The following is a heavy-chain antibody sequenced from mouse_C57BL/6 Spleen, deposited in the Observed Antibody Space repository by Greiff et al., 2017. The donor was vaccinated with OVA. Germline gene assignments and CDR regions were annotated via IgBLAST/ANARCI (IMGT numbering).Heavy chain of an antibody. D-gene: IGHD4-1*02. Sequence: VQLQESGAELMKPGASVKLSCKATGYTFTGYWIEWVKQRPGHGLEWIGEILPGGGSTNYNEKFKGKATFTADTSSNTAYMQLNSLTTEDSAIYYCARRGPNWDGPYFDYWGQGTTLTVSS. CDR1: GYTFTGYW. CDR2: ILPGGGST. V-gene: IGHV1-9*01. CDR3: ARRGPNWDGPYFDY. J-gene: IGHJ2*01.